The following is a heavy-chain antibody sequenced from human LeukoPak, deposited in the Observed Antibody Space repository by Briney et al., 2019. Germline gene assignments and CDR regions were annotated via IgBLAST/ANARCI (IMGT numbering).Heavy chain of an antibody. D-gene: IGHD3-10*01. Sequence: SETLFLTCTVSGGSISNYYWSWIRQPPGKELEWIGYIYYSGSTNYNPSLKSRVTISVDTSRNQFSLKLSSVTAADTAVYYCARGLWFGDENPPYFDYWGQGILVTVSS. V-gene: IGHV4-59*08. J-gene: IGHJ4*02. CDR3: ARGLWFGDENPPYFDY. CDR1: GGSISNYY. CDR2: IYYSGST.